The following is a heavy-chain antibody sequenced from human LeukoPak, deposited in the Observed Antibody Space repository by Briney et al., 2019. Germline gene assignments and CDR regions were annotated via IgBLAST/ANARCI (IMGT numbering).Heavy chain of an antibody. CDR3: ARMPMATNEVDY. D-gene: IGHD5-24*01. J-gene: IGHJ4*02. Sequence: ASVKVSCKASGYTFTGYYMHWVRQAPGQGLEWMGWINPNSGGTNYAQKFQGRVTMTRDTSISTAYMELSRLRSDDTAVYYCARMPMATNEVDYWGQGTLVTVSS. V-gene: IGHV1-2*02. CDR2: INPNSGGT. CDR1: GYTFTGYY.